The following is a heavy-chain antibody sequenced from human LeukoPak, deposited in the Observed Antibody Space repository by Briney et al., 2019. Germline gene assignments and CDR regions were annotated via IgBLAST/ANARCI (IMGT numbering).Heavy chain of an antibody. V-gene: IGHV3-15*01. CDR3: ARFVGELPIYYYYGMDV. Sequence: PGGSLRLSCAASGFTFSNAWMSWVRQAPGKGLEWVGRIKSKTDGGTTDYAAPVKGRFTISRDDSKNTLYLQMNSLRAEDTAVYYCARFVGELPIYYYYGMDVWGQGTTVTVSS. CDR2: IKSKTDGGTT. J-gene: IGHJ6*02. CDR1: GFTFSNAW. D-gene: IGHD3-16*01.